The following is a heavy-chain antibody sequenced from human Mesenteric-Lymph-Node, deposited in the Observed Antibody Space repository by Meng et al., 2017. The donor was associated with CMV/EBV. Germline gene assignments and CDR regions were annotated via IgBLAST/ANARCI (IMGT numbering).Heavy chain of an antibody. CDR3: AKDYRGKGGGMDV. CDR1: GFTFSSYG. D-gene: IGHD5-12*01. Sequence: GESLKISCAASGFTFSSYGMHWVRQAPGKGLEWVAFIRYDGSNKYYADSVKGRFTISRDNSKNTLYLQMNSLGAEDTAVYYCAKDYRGKGGGMDVWGQGTTVTVSS. V-gene: IGHV3-30*02. CDR2: IRYDGSNK. J-gene: IGHJ6*02.